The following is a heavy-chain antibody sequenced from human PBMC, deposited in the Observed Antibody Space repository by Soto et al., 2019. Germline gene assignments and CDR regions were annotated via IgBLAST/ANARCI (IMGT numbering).Heavy chain of an antibody. CDR3: ARHPPSDIVILPPFDY. D-gene: IGHD2-2*01. CDR1: GYTFISYW. Sequence: PGESVKISCKGTGYTFISYWIGWVRQMPGKGLEWMGIIYPGDSDARYSPSFQGQVTISVDKSISTAYLQWSSLKASDTAMYYCARHPPSDIVILPPFDYWGQGTLVTVSS. J-gene: IGHJ4*02. CDR2: IYPGDSDA. V-gene: IGHV5-51*01.